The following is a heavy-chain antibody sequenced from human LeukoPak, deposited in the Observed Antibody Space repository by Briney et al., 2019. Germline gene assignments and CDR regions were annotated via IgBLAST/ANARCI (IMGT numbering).Heavy chain of an antibody. Sequence: PGGSQRLLCRVSAYTFSIFYVLGPRQAPGTGLEWVSFISYDGGDIKYADCVRGSFTISRDNSKNTLYLQKNSMSPEDTAVYYCATGGYGFAFDFEGWGKRALVTVSS. J-gene: IGHJ4*02. D-gene: IGHD5-12*01. CDR1: AYTFSIF. V-gene: IGHV3-30*04. CDR3: ATGGYGFAFDFEG. CDR2: ISYDGGDI.